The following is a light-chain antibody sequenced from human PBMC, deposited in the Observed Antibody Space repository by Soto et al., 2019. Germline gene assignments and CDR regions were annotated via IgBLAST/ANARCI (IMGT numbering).Light chain of an antibody. J-gene: IGKJ1*01. Sequence: DIQMTQSPLSLSASVGDRVTITCRASQGILNYLAWFQQKPGKAPKSLIYGASTLQSGVPSRFSGSGSGTDVTLTISSLQFEDFGAYYCQQYLYSPRTFGQGTRVEIK. V-gene: IGKV1-16*01. CDR1: QGILNY. CDR2: GAS. CDR3: QQYLYSPRT.